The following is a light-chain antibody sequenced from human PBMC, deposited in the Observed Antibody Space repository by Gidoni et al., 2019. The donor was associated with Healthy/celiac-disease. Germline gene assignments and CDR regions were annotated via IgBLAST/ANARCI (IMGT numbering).Light chain of an antibody. V-gene: IGLV1-47*01. J-gene: IGLJ3*02. CDR3: ATWDDSLSGRV. Sequence: QSVLTQPPSVSGTPGQRVTISCSGVSSYVGRNPVLWYQKIPGAAPRLLIYRNDQRPSGVPDRFSGSKSGTSAFLAISGLRSEDEADYYCATWDDSLSGRVFGGGTKLTVL. CDR1: SSYVGRNP. CDR2: RND.